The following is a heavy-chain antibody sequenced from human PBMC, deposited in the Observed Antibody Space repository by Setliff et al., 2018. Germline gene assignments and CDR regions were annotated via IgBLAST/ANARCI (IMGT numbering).Heavy chain of an antibody. V-gene: IGHV3-33*06. CDR2: IWYDGSNK. J-gene: IGHJ3*02. CDR3: AKDSRYCSGGSCSEPDAFDI. D-gene: IGHD2-15*01. CDR1: GFTFSSCG. Sequence: GESLKISCAASGFTFSSCGMHWVRQAPGKGLEWVAVIWYDGSNKYYADSVKGRFTISRDNSKNTLFLQMNSLRAEDTAVYYCAKDSRYCSGGSCSEPDAFDIWGQGTVVTVS.